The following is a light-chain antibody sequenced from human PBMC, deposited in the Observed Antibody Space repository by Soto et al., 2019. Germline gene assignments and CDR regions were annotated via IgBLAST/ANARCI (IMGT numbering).Light chain of an antibody. CDR1: QSVSSN. Sequence: EIVMTQSPATLSVSPGERATLSCRASQSVSSNLAWYQQKPGQAPRLLICGASTRATGVPARFSGSGSGTEFTLTISSLQSEDFAVYYCQQYSNWPQYTFGQGTKGDIK. V-gene: IGKV3-15*01. CDR3: QQYSNWPQYT. J-gene: IGKJ2*01. CDR2: GAS.